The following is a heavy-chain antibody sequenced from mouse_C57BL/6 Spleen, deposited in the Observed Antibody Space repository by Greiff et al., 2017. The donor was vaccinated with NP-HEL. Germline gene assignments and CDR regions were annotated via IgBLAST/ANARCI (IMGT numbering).Heavy chain of an antibody. CDR1: GYTFTDYE. CDR2: IDPETGGT. D-gene: IGHD2-4*01. Sequence: QVQLQQSGAELVRPGASVTLSCKASGYTFTDYEMHWVKQTPVHGLEWIGAIDPETGGTAYNQKFKSKATLTVDKSSSTAYMQLSSLTSEDSAVYYCARYYDYDEGYFDYWGQGTTLTVSS. CDR3: ARYYDYDEGYFDY. V-gene: IGHV1-15*01. J-gene: IGHJ2*01.